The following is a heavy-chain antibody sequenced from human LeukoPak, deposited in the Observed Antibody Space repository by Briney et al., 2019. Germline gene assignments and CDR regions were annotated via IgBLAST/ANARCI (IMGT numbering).Heavy chain of an antibody. D-gene: IGHD4-17*01. CDR2: ISNSGSST. Sequence: GETLTLTCAASAFSFSNYAMSWVRQPPGKGLEWVSTISNSGSSTYYAASVKGRFTISRDNSENLLYLQMNRLTADDTAVYYCARRAGEYSHPYDYWGQGTLVTVSS. V-gene: IGHV3-23*01. J-gene: IGHJ4*02. CDR3: ARRAGEYSHPYDY. CDR1: AFSFSNYA.